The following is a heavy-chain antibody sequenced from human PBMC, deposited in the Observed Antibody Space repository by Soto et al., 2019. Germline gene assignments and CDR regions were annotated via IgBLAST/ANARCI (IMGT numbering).Heavy chain of an antibody. CDR1: GFTFSGSA. J-gene: IGHJ4*02. Sequence: EVQLVESGGGLVQPGGSLKLSCAASGFTFSGSAMHWVRQASGKGVEWVGRIRSKANSYATAYAASVKGRFTISRDDSKNTAYLQMNSLKTEDTAVYYWTRLSRWEPYYFDYWGQGTLVTVSS. CDR2: IRSKANSYAT. V-gene: IGHV3-73*02. D-gene: IGHD1-26*01. CDR3: TRLSRWEPYYFDY.